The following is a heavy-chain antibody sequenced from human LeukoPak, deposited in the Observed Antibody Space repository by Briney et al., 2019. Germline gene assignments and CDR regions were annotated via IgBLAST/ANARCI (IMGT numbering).Heavy chain of an antibody. CDR1: GFTFSSYS. V-gene: IGHV3-23*01. Sequence: PGGSLRLSCAASGFTFSSYSMNWVRQAPGKGLEWVSTTSGGGVNTYYADSVMGRFTISRDNFKNTLYLQMNSLRADDTAVYYCAKGGWSSYFDYWGLGTLVTVSS. CDR3: AKGGWSSYFDY. J-gene: IGHJ4*02. D-gene: IGHD6-19*01. CDR2: TSGGGVNT.